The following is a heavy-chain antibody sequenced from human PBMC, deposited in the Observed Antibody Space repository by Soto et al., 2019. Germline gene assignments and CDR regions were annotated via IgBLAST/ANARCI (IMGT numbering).Heavy chain of an antibody. D-gene: IGHD1-26*01. CDR2: IIPILGIA. CDR1: GGTFSSYT. J-gene: IGHJ6*03. CDR3: ASGAATPQGNYYCYMDV. V-gene: IGHV1-69*02. Sequence: QVQLVQSGAEVKKPGSSVKVSCKASGGTFSSYTISWVRQAPGQGLEWMGRIIPILGIANYAQKFQGRVTITADKSTSTAYMELSSRRSEDTAVYYCASGAATPQGNYYCYMDVWGKGTTVTVSS.